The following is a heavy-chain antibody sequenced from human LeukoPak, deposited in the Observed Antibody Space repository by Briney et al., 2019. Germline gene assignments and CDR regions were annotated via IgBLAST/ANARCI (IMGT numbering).Heavy chain of an antibody. CDR3: AKAPAYDFWSGYLPFDY. Sequence: GGSLRLSCAASGFTFSSYAITWVRQAPGKGLEWVSAISDSGGNTHYADSVKGRFTISRDNSKNTLYLQMNSLRAEDTAVYYCAKAPAYDFWSGYLPFDYWGQGTLVTVSS. CDR1: GFTFSSYA. V-gene: IGHV3-23*01. J-gene: IGHJ4*02. CDR2: ISDSGGNT. D-gene: IGHD3-3*01.